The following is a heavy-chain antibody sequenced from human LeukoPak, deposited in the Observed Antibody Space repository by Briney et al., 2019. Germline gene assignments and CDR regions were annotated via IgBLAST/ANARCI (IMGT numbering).Heavy chain of an antibody. D-gene: IGHD3-16*01. CDR3: TTDHELCLHDAFDI. CDR2: IKSKTDGGTT. J-gene: IGHJ3*02. CDR1: GFTFSNAW. Sequence: GGSLRLSCAASGFTFSNAWMSWVRRAPGKGLEWVGRIKSKTDGGTTDYAAPVKGRFTISRDDSKNTLYPQMNSLKTEDTAVYYCTTDHELCLHDAFDIWGQGTMVTVSS. V-gene: IGHV3-15*01.